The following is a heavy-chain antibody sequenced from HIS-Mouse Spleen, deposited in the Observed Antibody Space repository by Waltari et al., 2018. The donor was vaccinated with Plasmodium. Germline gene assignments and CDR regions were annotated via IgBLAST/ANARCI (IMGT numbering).Heavy chain of an antibody. CDR3: ASSWYWYFDL. Sequence: EVQLVESGGALVKPGGSWDRPLEAPGFPFGSYWMSWVRQAPGKGLEWVANIKQDGSEKYYVDSVKGRFTISRDNAKNSLYLQMNSLRAEDTAVYYCASSWYWYFDLWGRGTLVTVSS. J-gene: IGHJ2*01. D-gene: IGHD6-13*01. V-gene: IGHV3-7*01. CDR1: GFPFGSYW. CDR2: IKQDGSEK.